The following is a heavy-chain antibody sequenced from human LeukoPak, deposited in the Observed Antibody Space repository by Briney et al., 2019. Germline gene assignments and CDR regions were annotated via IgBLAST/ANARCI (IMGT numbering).Heavy chain of an antibody. CDR3: ASWRYGSGKHEYYFDY. CDR1: GFTFSSYS. CDR2: ISSSSSYI. V-gene: IGHV3-21*01. D-gene: IGHD3-10*01. Sequence: GGSLRLSCAASGFTFSSYSMNWVRQAPGKGLEWVSSISSSSSYIYYADSVKGRFTISRDNAKNSLYLQMNSLRAEDTAVYYCASWRYGSGKHEYYFDYWGQGTLVTVSS. J-gene: IGHJ4*02.